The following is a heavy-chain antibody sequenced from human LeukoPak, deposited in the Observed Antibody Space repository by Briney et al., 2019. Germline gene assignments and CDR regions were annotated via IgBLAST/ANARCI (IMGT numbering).Heavy chain of an antibody. V-gene: IGHV3-74*01. CDR1: GFTFSRYW. D-gene: IGHD1-26*01. Sequence: GGSLRLSCAASGFTFSRYWMHWVRQAPGKGLVWVSCIKSDGSSTSIADSAKGRFTISRDNAKNAVYLQMNSLRAEDTAVYYCVRDNRSYNFDYWGQGTLVTVSS. J-gene: IGHJ4*02. CDR2: IKSDGSST. CDR3: VRDNRSYNFDY.